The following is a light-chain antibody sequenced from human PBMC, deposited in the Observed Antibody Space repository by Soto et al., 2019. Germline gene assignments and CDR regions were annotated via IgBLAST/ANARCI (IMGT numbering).Light chain of an antibody. CDR2: SAS. CDR3: QKYSSFPLT. J-gene: IGKJ1*01. CDR1: QGIGTF. Sequence: DIQMTQSPSSLSASVGERVIITCRASQGIGTFFSWYQQRPGKVPELLMYSASTLQSGVPSRFSGSGSGTHFTLNISSVQPDDVATYYCQKYSSFPLTFGPGTKVELK. V-gene: IGKV1-27*01.